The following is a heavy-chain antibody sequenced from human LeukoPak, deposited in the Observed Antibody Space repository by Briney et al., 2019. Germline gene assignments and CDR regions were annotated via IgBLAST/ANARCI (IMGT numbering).Heavy chain of an antibody. CDR1: GFPFNAYW. J-gene: IGHJ4*02. CDR2: IRQDGDTK. CDR3: ARFEYSSSSSDY. V-gene: IGHV3-7*01. Sequence: PGGSLRLSCAASGFPFNAYWMTWVRQAPGKGLEWVANIRQDGDTKYYVDSVKGRFTISRDNAKNSLYLQMNSLRAEDTAVYYCARFEYSSSSSDYWGQGTLVTVSS. D-gene: IGHD6-6*01.